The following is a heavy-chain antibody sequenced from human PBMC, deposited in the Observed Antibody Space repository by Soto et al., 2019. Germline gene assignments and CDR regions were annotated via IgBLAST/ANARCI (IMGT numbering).Heavy chain of an antibody. CDR3: ARGRELAGWMPFDS. J-gene: IGHJ4*02. V-gene: IGHV1-69*01. D-gene: IGHD6-19*01. Sequence: QVHLVQSGAEVKKPGSSVKVSCGASGGTFNTYGFNWVRQAPGQGLEWMGGIIPLFGTTTYAQNFQGRVTITADQSTTTAYMEMSGLTSEDTAVYFCARGRELAGWMPFDSWGQGTLVTVSS. CDR2: IIPLFGTT. CDR1: GGTFNTYG.